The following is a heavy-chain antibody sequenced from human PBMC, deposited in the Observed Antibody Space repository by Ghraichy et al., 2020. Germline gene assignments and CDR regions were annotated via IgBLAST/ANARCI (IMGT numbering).Heavy chain of an antibody. CDR2: ISSSSRSI. Sequence: GGSLRLSCAASGFSFSSYSMNWVRQAPGKGPEWVSSISSSSRSINYADSVKGRFTISRDNAKNSLYLQMNSLRAEDTAVYYCVRGDSSGYYWTNNFDYWGQGTLVTVSS. D-gene: IGHD3-22*01. V-gene: IGHV3-21*01. CDR1: GFSFSSYS. CDR3: VRGDSSGYYWTNNFDY. J-gene: IGHJ4*02.